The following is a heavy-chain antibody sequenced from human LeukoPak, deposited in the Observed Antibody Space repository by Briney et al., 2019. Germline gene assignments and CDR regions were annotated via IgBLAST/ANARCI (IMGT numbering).Heavy chain of an antibody. CDR1: GGSISGYY. CDR2: IYYSGST. Sequence: SETLSLTCTVSGGSISGYYWSWIRQPPGKGLEWIGFIYYSGSTNYNPSLKSRVTISVDTSKNQFSLKLSSVGAADTAVYYCARHVPLVKIAAAGLDYWGQGTLVTVSS. CDR3: ARHVPLVKIAAAGLDY. V-gene: IGHV4-59*08. J-gene: IGHJ4*02. D-gene: IGHD6-13*01.